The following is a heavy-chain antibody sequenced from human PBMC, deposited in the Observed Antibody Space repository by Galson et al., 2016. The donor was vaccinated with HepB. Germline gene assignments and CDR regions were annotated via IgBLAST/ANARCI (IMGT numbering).Heavy chain of an antibody. J-gene: IGHJ4*02. D-gene: IGHD3-10*01. CDR2: ISGSATST. V-gene: IGHV3-23*01. Sequence: SLRLSCAASRFTFKNYAMHWVRQAPGKGLEWVSSISGSATSTYYAESVKGRFSISRDNARNRLYLHMKGPRVADTAVYYCARDLSWGTYYDQGDFWGQGTLVAVSS. CDR1: RFTFKNYA. CDR3: ARDLSWGTYYDQGDF.